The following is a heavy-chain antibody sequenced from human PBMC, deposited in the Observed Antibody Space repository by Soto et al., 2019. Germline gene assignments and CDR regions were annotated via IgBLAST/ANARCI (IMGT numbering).Heavy chain of an antibody. CDR1: GYSFSNYD. CDR3: AGGRGGYCTGGTCYRWFDP. CDR2: MNPNSGDT. Sequence: GASVKVSCKASGYSFSNYDTYWVRQAPGQGLEWMGWMNPNSGDTVYAQKFQGRVTMTRDASVSTAYMELSSLTSEDTAVYYCAGGRGGYCTGGTCYRWFDPWGQGTLVTVSS. V-gene: IGHV1-8*01. J-gene: IGHJ5*02. D-gene: IGHD2-15*01.